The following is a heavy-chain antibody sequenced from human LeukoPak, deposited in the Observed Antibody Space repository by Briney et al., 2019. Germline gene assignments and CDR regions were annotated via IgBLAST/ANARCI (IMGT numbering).Heavy chain of an antibody. J-gene: IGHJ4*02. D-gene: IGHD4/OR15-4a*01. CDR2: IYYSGST. V-gene: IGHV4-39*01. CDR1: GDSISSTNYY. Sequence: SETLSLTCTVSGDSISSTNYYWGWIRQPPGKGLEWIGSIYYSGSTYYNPSLESRVTISVDTSKNQFSLKLSSVTAADTAAYYCTRLSGRDYYFDDWGQGTLVTVSS. CDR3: TRLSGRDYYFDD.